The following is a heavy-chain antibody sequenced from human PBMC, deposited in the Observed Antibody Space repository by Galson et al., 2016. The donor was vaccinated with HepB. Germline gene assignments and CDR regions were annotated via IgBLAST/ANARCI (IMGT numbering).Heavy chain of an antibody. D-gene: IGHD3-10*01. CDR1: GDSVSSNSAA. CDR2: TYYRSKWYN. J-gene: IGHJ3*02. Sequence: CAISGDSVSSNSAAWNWIRQPPSRGLEWLGRTYYRSKWYNDYAVSVKSRISIKPDTSKNQFSLHLNSVTPEDTAVYYCARVPFRGDSYRDAFDIWGQGTMVTVSP. V-gene: IGHV6-1*01. CDR3: ARVPFRGDSYRDAFDI.